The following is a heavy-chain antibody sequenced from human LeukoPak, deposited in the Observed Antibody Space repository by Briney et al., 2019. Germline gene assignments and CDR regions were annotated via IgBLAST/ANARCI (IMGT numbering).Heavy chain of an antibody. Sequence: GGSLRLSCTASGFTFSKYHMNWVRQAPGKGLEWVSSISSSSSVYIHYADSVKGRFTISRDNGKNSLYLQMSSLTAEDTALFYCARDDLRDGAFDIWGQGTMVTVSS. CDR1: GFTFSKYH. J-gene: IGHJ3*02. CDR2: ISSSSSVYI. CDR3: ARDDLRDGAFDI. V-gene: IGHV3-21*03.